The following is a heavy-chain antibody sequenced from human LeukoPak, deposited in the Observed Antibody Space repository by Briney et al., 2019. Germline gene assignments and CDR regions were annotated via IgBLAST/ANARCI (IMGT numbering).Heavy chain of an antibody. CDR2: ISGSGGST. V-gene: IGHV3-23*01. J-gene: IGHJ3*02. D-gene: IGHD6-19*01. CDR3: AKGGHSSGWYRNAFDI. CDR1: GFTFSSYA. Sequence: GGSLRLSCAVSGFTFSSYAVRWVRQAPGKGLEWVSDISGSGGSTYYADPVKCRFTISRDNSKNTLYLQMNSLRAEDTAVYYCAKGGHSSGWYRNAFDIWGQGTMVTVSS.